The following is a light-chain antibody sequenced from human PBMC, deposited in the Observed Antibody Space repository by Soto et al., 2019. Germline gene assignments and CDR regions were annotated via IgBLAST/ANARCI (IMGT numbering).Light chain of an antibody. CDR3: AAWDDSLWGV. CDR2: SNN. V-gene: IGLV1-47*02. CDR1: SSNIGSNY. Sequence: QSVLTQPPSASGTPGQRVTISFSGSSSNIGSNYVYWYQQLPGTAPKLLIYSNNQRPSGVPDRFSGSKSGTSASLAISGLRSEDEADYYCAAWDDSLWGVFGGGTKLTVL. J-gene: IGLJ2*01.